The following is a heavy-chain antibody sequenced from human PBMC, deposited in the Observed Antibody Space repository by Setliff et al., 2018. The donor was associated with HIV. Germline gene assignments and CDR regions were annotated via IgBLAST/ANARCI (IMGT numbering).Heavy chain of an antibody. D-gene: IGHD4-17*01. CDR3: ARGFLRSRRRWFDP. Sequence: ASETLSLTCTVSGGSISSYYWSWIRQPPGKGLEWIGYIFYSGSTNYNPSLKSRVTISVDASKNQFSLRLSSVTAADTAVYYCARGFLRSRRRWFDPWGQGTLVTVPQ. CDR1: GGSISSYY. J-gene: IGHJ5*02. CDR2: IFYSGST. V-gene: IGHV4-59*01.